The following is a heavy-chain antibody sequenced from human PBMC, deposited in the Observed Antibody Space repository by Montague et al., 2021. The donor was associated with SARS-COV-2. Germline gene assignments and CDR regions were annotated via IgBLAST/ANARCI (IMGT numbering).Heavy chain of an antibody. Sequence: SVKVSFKASGYTFTSYDINWVRQATGQGLEWMGWMNPNSGNTGYAQKFQGRVTMTRNTSISTAYMELSSLRSEDTAVYYCARGVLRYFDWLLSGYYYYYMDVWGKGTTVTVSS. CDR3: ARGVLRYFDWLLSGYYYYYMDV. CDR2: MNPNSGNT. J-gene: IGHJ6*03. D-gene: IGHD3-9*01. V-gene: IGHV1-8*01. CDR1: GYTFTSYD.